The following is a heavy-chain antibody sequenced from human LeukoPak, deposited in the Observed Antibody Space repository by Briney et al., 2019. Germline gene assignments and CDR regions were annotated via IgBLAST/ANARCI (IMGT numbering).Heavy chain of an antibody. Sequence: GEYLKISCKGFGYTFSNYWIGWVRQMPGKGLEWMGIIYPDDSDTRYSPSFQGQVTISADKSITTAFLQWSSLKASDTAMYYCAIFGDKYGSGSYGDSWGQGTLVTVSS. CDR3: AIFGDKYGSGSYGDS. CDR2: IYPDDSDT. J-gene: IGHJ4*02. CDR1: GYTFSNYW. D-gene: IGHD3-10*01. V-gene: IGHV5-51*01.